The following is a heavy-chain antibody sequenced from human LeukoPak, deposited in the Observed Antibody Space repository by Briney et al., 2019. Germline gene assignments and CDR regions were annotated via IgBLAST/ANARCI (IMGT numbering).Heavy chain of an antibody. CDR3: AREVSSGPFIDY. J-gene: IGHJ4*02. D-gene: IGHD6-19*01. Sequence: SQTLSLTCAVSGGSISSGGYSWSWIRQPPGKGLEWIGYIYHSGSTYYNPSLKSRVTISVDRSKNQFSLKLSSVTAADTAVYYCAREVSSGPFIDYWGQGTLVTVSS. CDR2: IYHSGST. V-gene: IGHV4-30-2*01. CDR1: GGSISSGGYS.